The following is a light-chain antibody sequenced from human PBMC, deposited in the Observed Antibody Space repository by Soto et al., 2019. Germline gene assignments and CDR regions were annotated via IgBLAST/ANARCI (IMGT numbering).Light chain of an antibody. CDR2: EVS. CDR3: SSYTSSSTWV. CDR1: SSDVGGYNY. V-gene: IGLV2-14*01. J-gene: IGLJ3*02. Sequence: QSVLTQPASVSGSPGQSITISCTGTSSDVGGYNYVSWYQQHPGKAPKLMIYEVSNRPSGVSNRFSGSKSGNTASLTISGLQAEDEADYYYSSYTSSSTWVFGGGTQLTVL.